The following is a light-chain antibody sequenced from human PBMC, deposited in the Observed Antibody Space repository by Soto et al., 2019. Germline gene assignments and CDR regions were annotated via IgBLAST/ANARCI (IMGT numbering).Light chain of an antibody. Sequence: DIVMTQSPDSLAVSLGERATINCKSSRSVLYSSNNKNYLAWYQQKPGQPPKLLIYWASTRESGVPDRFSGSGSGTDFTLTISSLQAEDVAVYYCQQYFSTPYTFGQGTKRVIK. CDR3: QQYFSTPYT. CDR2: WAS. CDR1: RSVLYSSNNKNY. J-gene: IGKJ2*01. V-gene: IGKV4-1*01.